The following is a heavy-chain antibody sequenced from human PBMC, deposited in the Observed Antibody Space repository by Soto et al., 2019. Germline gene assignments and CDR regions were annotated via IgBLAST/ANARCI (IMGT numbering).Heavy chain of an antibody. V-gene: IGHV3-48*02. CDR1: GFTFSPYS. CDR3: VRDRMWEQWLGPHDAFEI. D-gene: IGHD6-19*01. CDR2: IDSGSTTI. J-gene: IGHJ3*02. Sequence: ESGGGLVQPGGSLRLSCAASGFTFSPYSLSWVRQAPGKGLAWISYIDSGSTTIYYADSVKGRFTISRDNAKNSLWLQMNSLRDEDTAIYYCVRDRMWEQWLGPHDAFEIWGQGTMVTVSS.